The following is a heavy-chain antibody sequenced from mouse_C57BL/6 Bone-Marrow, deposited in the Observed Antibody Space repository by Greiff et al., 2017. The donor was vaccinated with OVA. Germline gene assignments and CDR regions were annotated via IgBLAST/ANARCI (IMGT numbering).Heavy chain of an antibody. CDR1: GFTFSSYA. J-gene: IGHJ2*01. CDR3: ARVITTVDADY. D-gene: IGHD1-1*01. CDR2: ISDGGSYT. Sequence: EVQLQQSGGGLVKPGGSLKLSCAASGFTFSSYAMPWVRQTPEKRLEWVATISDGGSYTYYPANVKGRFTISRDNAKNNLYLQMSHLKSEDAAMYYCARVITTVDADYWGQGTTLTVSS. V-gene: IGHV5-4*01.